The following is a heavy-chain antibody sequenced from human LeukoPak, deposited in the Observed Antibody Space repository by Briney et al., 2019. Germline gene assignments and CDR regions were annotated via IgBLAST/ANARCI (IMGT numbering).Heavy chain of an antibody. CDR1: GYIFSNYW. V-gene: IGHV5-51*01. Sequence: GESLKISCKGSGYIFSNYWIGWVRQMPGKGLEWMGIIYPGDSDTKYSPSFQGQVTISADKSISTAHLQWSSLKASDTAMYYCARHLPPYDIPRHGLDYYYGMDVWGQGTTVTVSS. J-gene: IGHJ6*02. D-gene: IGHD3-9*01. CDR2: IYPGDSDT. CDR3: ARHLPPYDIPRHGLDYYYGMDV.